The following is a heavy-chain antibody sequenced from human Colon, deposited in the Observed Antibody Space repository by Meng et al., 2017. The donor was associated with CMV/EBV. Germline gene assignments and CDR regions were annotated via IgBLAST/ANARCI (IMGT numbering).Heavy chain of an antibody. J-gene: IGHJ3*02. CDR1: GFIFGNSW. D-gene: IGHD2-2*01. CDR3: AKKNGYCGSTSCYYAFDI. Sequence: GESLKISCVASGFIFGNSWMTWVRQAPGKGLEWVSIISGNSAATFYADSVKGQFTISRDNSKRILYLQMNTLRAEDTAIYYCAKKNGYCGSTSCYYAFDIWGQGTMVTVSS. CDR2: ISGNSAAT. V-gene: IGHV3-23*01.